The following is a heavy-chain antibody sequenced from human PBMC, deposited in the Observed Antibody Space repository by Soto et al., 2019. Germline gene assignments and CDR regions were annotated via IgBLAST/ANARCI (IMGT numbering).Heavy chain of an antibody. J-gene: IGHJ6*03. CDR3: AKDGGGPAVDCNIGGCHYKLVNYLDV. CDR2: IRQDGSDK. CDR1: GFTFSGYW. V-gene: IGHV3-7*01. Sequence: EVQLVESGGGLVQPGGSLRLSCTASGFTFSGYWMNWVRQAPGKGLAWVANIRQDGSDKYYVDSGKGRFTISRDNAKNSQDRQMISLTAEDTAAYYCAKDGGGPAVDCNIGGCHYKLVNYLDVWGKGTTVSVSS. D-gene: IGHD2-8*01.